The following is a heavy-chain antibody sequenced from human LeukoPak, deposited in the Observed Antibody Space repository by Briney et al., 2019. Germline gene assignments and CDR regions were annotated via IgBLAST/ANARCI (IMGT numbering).Heavy chain of an antibody. Sequence: PSETLSLTCAVYGGSFSGYYWSWIRQPPGKGLEWIGEINHSGSTNYNPSLTSRVTISVDTSKNQFSLKLSSVTAADTAVYYCARVGTMVRGVREAFDIWGQGTMVTVSS. CDR1: GGSFSGYY. CDR3: ARVGTMVRGVREAFDI. D-gene: IGHD3-10*01. CDR2: INHSGST. J-gene: IGHJ3*02. V-gene: IGHV4-34*01.